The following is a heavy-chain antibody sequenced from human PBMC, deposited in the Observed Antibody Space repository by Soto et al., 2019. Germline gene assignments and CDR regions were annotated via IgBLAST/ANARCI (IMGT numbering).Heavy chain of an antibody. CDR3: GRGLRDCTNGVCYDNWFDP. J-gene: IGHJ5*02. D-gene: IGHD2-8*01. CDR1: GGSISSSSYY. CDR2: IYYSGST. Sequence: QLQLQESGPGLVKPSETLSLTCTVSGGSISSSSYYWGWIRQPPGKGLEWIGSIYYSGSTYYNPSLKSRVTISVDTSKNKFSLKLSSVTAADTAVYYCGRGLRDCTNGVCYDNWFDPWGQGTLVTVSS. V-gene: IGHV4-39*01.